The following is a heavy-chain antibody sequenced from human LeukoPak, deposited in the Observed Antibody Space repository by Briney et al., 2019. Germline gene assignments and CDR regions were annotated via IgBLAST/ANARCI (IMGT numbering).Heavy chain of an antibody. CDR2: IKSKTNGETT. V-gene: IGHV3-15*01. J-gene: IGHJ4*02. Sequence: PGGSLRLSCAASGFTFNYAWMSWVRQAPGKGLEWVGRIKSKTNGETTDYAAPVKGRFTISRDDSKNTLYLQMNSLKTEDTALYYCTTAPSGYAYMNGWHLDYWGQGALVTVSS. CDR3: TTAPSGYAYMNGWHLDY. D-gene: IGHD5-18*01. CDR1: GFTFNYAW.